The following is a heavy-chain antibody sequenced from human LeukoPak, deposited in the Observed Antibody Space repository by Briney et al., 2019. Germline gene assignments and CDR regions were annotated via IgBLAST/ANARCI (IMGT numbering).Heavy chain of an antibody. V-gene: IGHV4-39*02. J-gene: IGHJ5*02. CDR3: ARDTDWFDP. CDR2: IYYSGST. Sequence: WVRQPPGKGLEWIGSIYYSGSTYYNPSLKSRVTISVDTSKNQFSLKLSSVTAADTAVYYCARDTDWFDPWGQGTLVTVSS. D-gene: IGHD2-8*02.